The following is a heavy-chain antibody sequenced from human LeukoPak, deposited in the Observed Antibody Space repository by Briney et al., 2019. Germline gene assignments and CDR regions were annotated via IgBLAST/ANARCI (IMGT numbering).Heavy chain of an antibody. CDR2: IGPNVGST. J-gene: IGHJ6*02. CDR1: GFNFSTFA. CDR3: TKSADYWYYGMDV. V-gene: IGHV3-23*01. D-gene: IGHD2-8*02. Sequence: PGGSLRLSCVASGFNFSTFAMYCLRQAPGKGLEWVSAIGPNVGSTNYADSVWGRFTISSDNSRTTLYLQMSSLRPDEPATNYCTKSADYWYYGMDVWGQGKTVTVSS.